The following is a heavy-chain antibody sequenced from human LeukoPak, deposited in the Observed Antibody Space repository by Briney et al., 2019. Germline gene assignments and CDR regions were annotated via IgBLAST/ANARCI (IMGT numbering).Heavy chain of an antibody. CDR1: GVSISSHY. Sequence: SETLSLTCTVSGVSISSHYWSWIRQPPGKGLEWIGYIYYSGASNYSPSLKSRVTMSVDTSKNQFSLKLSSVTAADTALYYCARALRDSNYGWFDPWGRGTLVTVSS. CDR3: ARALRDSNYGWFDP. CDR2: IYYSGAS. V-gene: IGHV4-59*11. D-gene: IGHD4-11*01. J-gene: IGHJ5*02.